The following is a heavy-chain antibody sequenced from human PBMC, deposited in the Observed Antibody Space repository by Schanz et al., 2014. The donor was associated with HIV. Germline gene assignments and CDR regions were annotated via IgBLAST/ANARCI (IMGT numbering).Heavy chain of an antibody. J-gene: IGHJ4*02. CDR2: ISHTSATI. CDR3: ARGRLIGNSGYPYFDF. V-gene: IGHV3-11*01. D-gene: IGHD3-10*01. CDR1: GFSFSDYY. Sequence: QVQLVASGGGLVKPGGSLRLSCAASGFSFSDYYINWIRQAPGQGLEWLSYISHTSATIYYLDSVRGRFTISRDNAKNSVDLQMDSLRVEDTALYYCARGRLIGNSGYPYFDFWGQGTQVTVSS.